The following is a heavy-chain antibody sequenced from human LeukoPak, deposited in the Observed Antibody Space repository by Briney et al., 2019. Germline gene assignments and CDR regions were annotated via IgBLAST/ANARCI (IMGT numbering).Heavy chain of an antibody. CDR1: GFSNSSGYF. J-gene: IGHJ3*02. CDR3: ARADDYGDYVSASDI. D-gene: IGHD4-17*01. V-gene: IGHV4-38-2*02. Sequence: SETLSLTCTVSGFSNSSGYFWGWIRQPPGKGLEWIASIFHSGRTYYNPSLKSRVTISVDTSKNQFSLKLSSVTAADTAVYYCARADDYGDYVSASDIWGQGTMVTVSS. CDR2: IFHSGRT.